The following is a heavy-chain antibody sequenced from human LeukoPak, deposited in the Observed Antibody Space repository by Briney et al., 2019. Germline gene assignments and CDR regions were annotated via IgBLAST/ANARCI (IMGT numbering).Heavy chain of an antibody. CDR3: ARAEGSSWYTRTWFDP. CDR2: IYYSGST. CDR1: GGSISSSSYY. Sequence: SETLSLTCTVSGGSISSSSYYWGWIRQPPGKGLEWIGSIYYSGSTYYNPSLKSRVTISVDTSKNQFSLKVSSVTAADTAVYYCARAEGSSWYTRTWFDPWGQGTLVTVSS. D-gene: IGHD6-13*01. J-gene: IGHJ5*02. V-gene: IGHV4-39*07.